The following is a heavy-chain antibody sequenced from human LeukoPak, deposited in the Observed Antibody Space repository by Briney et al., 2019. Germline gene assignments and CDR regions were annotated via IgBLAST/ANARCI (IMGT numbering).Heavy chain of an antibody. CDR2: ISSSSSTI. Sequence: PGGSLRLSCAASGFTFSSYSMNWVRQAPGKGLEWVSYISSSSSTIYYADSVKGRFTISRDNAKNSLYLQMNSLRDEDTAVYYCARTSDDLTLDYYDSGGYYGYWGQGTLVTVSS. J-gene: IGHJ4*02. V-gene: IGHV3-48*02. CDR1: GFTFSSYS. D-gene: IGHD3-22*01. CDR3: ARTSDDLTLDYYDSGGYYGY.